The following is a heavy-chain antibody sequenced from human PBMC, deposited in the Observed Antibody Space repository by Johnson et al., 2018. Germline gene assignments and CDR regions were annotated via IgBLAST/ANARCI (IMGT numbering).Heavy chain of an antibody. J-gene: IGHJ6*02. D-gene: IGHD2-8*01. CDR3: AKVMSCTNAVCSTFYYGMDV. CDR1: GFTFDDYA. CDR2: ISWNSGSI. V-gene: IGHV3-9*01. Sequence: VQLVESGGGLVQPGRSLRLSCAASGFTFDDYAMHWVRQAPGKGLEWVSGISWNSGSIGYADSVKGRFTISRDNANNSLYLQMNSLRPEDTALYYGAKVMSCTNAVCSTFYYGMDVWGQGTTVTVSS.